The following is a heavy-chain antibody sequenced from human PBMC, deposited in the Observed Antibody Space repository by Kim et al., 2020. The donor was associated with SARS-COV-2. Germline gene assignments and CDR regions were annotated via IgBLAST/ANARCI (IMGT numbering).Heavy chain of an antibody. CDR2: ISGDGGST. CDR3: AKDIGSLRYLEWYTFEGIDD. Sequence: GGSLRLFCAASGFTFDDYAMHWVRQAPGKGLEWVSLISGDGGSTYYADSVKGRFTISRDNSKNSLYLQMNSLRTEDTALYYCAKDIGSLRYLEWYTFEGIDDWGQGTTVTVSS. CDR1: GFTFDDYA. J-gene: IGHJ6*02. D-gene: IGHD3-3*01. V-gene: IGHV3-43*02.